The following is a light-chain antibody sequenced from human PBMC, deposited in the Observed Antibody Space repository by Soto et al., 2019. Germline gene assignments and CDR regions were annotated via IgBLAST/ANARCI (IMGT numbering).Light chain of an antibody. V-gene: IGLV1-44*01. Sequence: QSVLTQPPSASGTPGQRVTISCSGSSSNIGSNTVNWYQQLPGTAPKLLIYSNNQRPSGVPDRFSGSKSGTSASLAISGLQSEDAADYYCAAWDNSLNGLYVFGTGPKVTVL. CDR3: AAWDNSLNGLYV. CDR1: SSNIGSNT. J-gene: IGLJ1*01. CDR2: SNN.